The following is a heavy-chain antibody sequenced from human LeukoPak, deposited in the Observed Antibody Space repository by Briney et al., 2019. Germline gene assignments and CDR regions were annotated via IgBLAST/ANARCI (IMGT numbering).Heavy chain of an antibody. CDR3: ARARISSGWYYLDY. J-gene: IGHJ4*02. Sequence: PGGSLRLSCAASGFTVSSSYMSWVRQAPGKGLEWVSVIHSGGKTYYADSVKGRFSISRDNSKNTLYLQMNSLRAQDTAVYYCARARISSGWYYLDYWGQGTLVTVSS. CDR1: GFTVSSSY. V-gene: IGHV3-53*01. CDR2: IHSGGKT. D-gene: IGHD6-19*01.